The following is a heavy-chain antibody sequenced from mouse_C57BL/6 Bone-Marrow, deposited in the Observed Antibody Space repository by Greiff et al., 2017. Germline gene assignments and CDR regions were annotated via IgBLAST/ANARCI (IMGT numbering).Heavy chain of an antibody. CDR1: GYSITSGYY. V-gene: IGHV3-6*01. CDR3: ARGVRD. D-gene: IGHD2-5*01. Sequence: EVKLQQSGPGLVEPSQSLSLTCSVTGYSITSGYYWNWIRQFPGNKLEWMGYISYDGSNNYNPSLKNRNSITRDTSKNQFFLKFNSVTTEYTATYYCARGVRDWGQGTSVTVSS. CDR2: ISYDGSN. J-gene: IGHJ4*01.